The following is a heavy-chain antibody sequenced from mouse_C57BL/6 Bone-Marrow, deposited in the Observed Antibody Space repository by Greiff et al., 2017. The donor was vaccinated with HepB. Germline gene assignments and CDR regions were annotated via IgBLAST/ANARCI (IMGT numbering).Heavy chain of an antibody. CDR2: IYPRSGNT. CDR3: ARGWLPFAY. J-gene: IGHJ3*01. Sequence: VKLVESGAELARPGASVKLSCKASGYTFTSYGISWVKQRTGQGLEWIGEIYPRSGNTYYNEKFKGKATLTADKSSSTAYMELRSLTSEDSAVYFCARGWLPFAYWGQGTLVTVSA. CDR1: GYTFTSYG. V-gene: IGHV1-81*01. D-gene: IGHD2-2*01.